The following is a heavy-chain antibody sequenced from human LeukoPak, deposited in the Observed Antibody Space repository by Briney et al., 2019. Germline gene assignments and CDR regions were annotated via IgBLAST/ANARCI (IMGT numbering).Heavy chain of an antibody. D-gene: IGHD2-15*01. Sequence: TVKVSCKASGGTFSSYAISWVRQAPGQGLEWMGGIIPIFGTANYAQKFQGRVTITADESTSTAYMELSSLRSEDTAVYYCARGPSVCSGGSCYSGRFDPWGQGTLVTVSS. CDR1: GGTFSSYA. CDR3: ARGPSVCSGGSCYSGRFDP. V-gene: IGHV1-69*13. J-gene: IGHJ5*02. CDR2: IIPIFGTA.